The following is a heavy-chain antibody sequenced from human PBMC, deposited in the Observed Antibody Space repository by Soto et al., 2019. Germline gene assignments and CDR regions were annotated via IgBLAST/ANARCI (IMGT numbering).Heavy chain of an antibody. J-gene: IGHJ6*02. V-gene: IGHV3-30-3*01. CDR1: GFTFSSYA. Sequence: GGSLRLSCAASGFTFSSYAMHWVRQAPGKGLEWVAVISYDGSNKYYADSVKGRFTISRDNSKNTLYLQMNSLRAEDTAVYYCARDGPWAALFGISIYYHYGMDFWGQGTTVPVSS. CDR2: ISYDGSNK. D-gene: IGHD3-16*01. CDR3: ARDGPWAALFGISIYYHYGMDF.